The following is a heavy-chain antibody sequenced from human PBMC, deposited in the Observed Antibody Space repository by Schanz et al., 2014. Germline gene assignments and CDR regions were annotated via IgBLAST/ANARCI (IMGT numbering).Heavy chain of an antibody. D-gene: IGHD5-12*01. CDR3: ARAEINSGYARYYYGMDV. CDR2: IYTSGST. Sequence: QVQLRESGPGLVKPSKTLSLTCTVSGGSISSYYWSWIRQPAGKGLEWIGRIYTSGSTNYNPSLLSRVTISVDTSKNQFSLRLTSVTAADTAVYYCARAEINSGYARYYYGMDVWGQGTTVTVSS. CDR1: GGSISSYY. J-gene: IGHJ6*02. V-gene: IGHV4-4*07.